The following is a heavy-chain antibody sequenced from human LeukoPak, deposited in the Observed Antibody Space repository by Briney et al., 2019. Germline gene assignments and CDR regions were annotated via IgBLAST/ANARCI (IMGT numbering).Heavy chain of an antibody. D-gene: IGHD6-13*01. V-gene: IGHV1-69*05. CDR3: ARSGGSVQLTYFDY. CDR2: IIPIFGTA. Sequence: GASVKVSCKASGGTFSSYAISWVRQAPGQGLEWMGGIIPIFGTANYAQKFQGRVTITTDESTSTAYMELSSLRSEDTAVYYCARSGGSVQLTYFDYWGQGTLVTVSS. J-gene: IGHJ4*02. CDR1: GGTFSSYA.